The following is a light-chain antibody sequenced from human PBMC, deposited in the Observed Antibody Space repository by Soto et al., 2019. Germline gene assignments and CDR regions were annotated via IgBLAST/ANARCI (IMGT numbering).Light chain of an antibody. CDR3: QQYGSSPRT. Sequence: EIVLTQSTGALSLSPGESATLSCRASKSVSSSYLAWYQQKPGQAPRLLIYGASSRATGIPDRFSGSGSGTDFTLTISRLEPEDFAVYYCQQYGSSPRTFGQGTKVDIK. J-gene: IGKJ1*01. CDR2: GAS. V-gene: IGKV3-20*01. CDR1: KSVSSSY.